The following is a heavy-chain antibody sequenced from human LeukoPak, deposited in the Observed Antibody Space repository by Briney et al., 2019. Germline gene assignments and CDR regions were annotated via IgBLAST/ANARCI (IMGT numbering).Heavy chain of an antibody. CDR1: GFTFSSYA. CDR3: TSLIAVAGTDGY. J-gene: IGHJ4*02. CDR2: ISGSGGST. V-gene: IGHV3-23*01. Sequence: GGSLRLSCAASGFTFSSYAMSWVRQAPGKGLEWVSAISGSGGSTYYADSVKGRFTISRDDSKNTAYLQMNSLKTEDTAVYYCTSLIAVAGTDGYWGQGTLVTVSS. D-gene: IGHD6-19*01.